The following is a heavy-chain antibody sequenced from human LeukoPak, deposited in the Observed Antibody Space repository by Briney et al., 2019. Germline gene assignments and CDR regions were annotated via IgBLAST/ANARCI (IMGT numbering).Heavy chain of an antibody. CDR1: GLSFNNAW. D-gene: IGHD1-26*01. CDR3: STALLGAGD. Sequence: GGSLRLSCAASGLSFNNAWMSWVRQAPGKGLEWVGRIKSKTDGGTTDYAAPVKGRFTISRDDSKNTLYLQMNGLKTEDTAVYYCSTALLGAGDWGQGTLVTVSS. V-gene: IGHV3-15*01. J-gene: IGHJ4*02. CDR2: IKSKTDGGTT.